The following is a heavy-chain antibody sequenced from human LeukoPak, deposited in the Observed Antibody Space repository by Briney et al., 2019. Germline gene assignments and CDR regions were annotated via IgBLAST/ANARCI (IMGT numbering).Heavy chain of an antibody. J-gene: IGHJ4*01. CDR2: ISYDGSNK. CDR3: ARDTCISGGCYSDY. D-gene: IGHD2-15*01. V-gene: IGHV3-30*03. CDR1: GFTFSSYG. Sequence: AGGSLRLSCAASGFTFSSYGMHWVRQAPGKGLEWVAVISYDGSNKYYADSVKGRFTISRDNSKNTLYLQMNSLRAEDTAVYYCARDTCISGGCYSDYWGPGTLVTVSS.